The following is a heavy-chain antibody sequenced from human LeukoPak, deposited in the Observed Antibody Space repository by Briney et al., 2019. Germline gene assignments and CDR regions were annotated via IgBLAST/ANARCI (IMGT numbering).Heavy chain of an antibody. J-gene: IGHJ6*03. CDR3: ARADSVPAGDYHYSSMDV. V-gene: IGHV1-2*02. CDR2: INPNSGDT. D-gene: IGHD6-13*01. Sequence: GGSVKVSCKASGYTFTGYYMHWVRQDLRQGLQWMGWINPNSGDTEYAQKFQGRVTMTRDTSISTVYMELSSLRSDDTAVYYCARADSVPAGDYHYSSMDVWGKGTTVTVSS. CDR1: GYTFTGYY.